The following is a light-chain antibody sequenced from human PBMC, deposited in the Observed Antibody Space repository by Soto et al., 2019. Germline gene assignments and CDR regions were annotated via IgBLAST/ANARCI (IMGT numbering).Light chain of an antibody. CDR2: GSS. CDR3: QQYGSSPFT. Sequence: EIVLTQSPGTLSLSPGERATLSCWASQSISSNYLAWYQQKPGQPPRLLISGSSIRGTGIPKRFSGSASGTNFTLTISSLVPEDFAVFYCQQYGSSPFTFVPGTKVDFK. CDR1: QSISSNY. V-gene: IGKV3-20*01. J-gene: IGKJ3*01.